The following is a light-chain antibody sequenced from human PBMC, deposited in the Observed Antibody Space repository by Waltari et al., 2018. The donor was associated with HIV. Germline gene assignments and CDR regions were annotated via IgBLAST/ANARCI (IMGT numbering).Light chain of an antibody. V-gene: IGKV4-1*01. Sequence: DIVMTQSPDSLAVSLGERATVKCRSSRTVFFNSTNQNFLAWYQQKPGQSPKVLFYWASTRASGVPDRFTASGSWTDFSLTISGLQADDVAVYYCQQYFTIGPGFGGGTKLEIK. J-gene: IGKJ4*01. CDR1: RTVFFNSTNQNF. CDR3: QQYFTIGPG. CDR2: WAS.